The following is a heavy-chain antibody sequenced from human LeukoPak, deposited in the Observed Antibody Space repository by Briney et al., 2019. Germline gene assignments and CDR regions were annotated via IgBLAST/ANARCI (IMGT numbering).Heavy chain of an antibody. Sequence: GGSLRLSCAASGFTFSSYWMSWGRQAPGKGLEWVANIKQDGSEKYYVDSVKGRFTISRDNAKNSLYLQMNSLRAEDTAVYYCARDRGSSGWYYFDYWGQGTLVTVSS. CDR1: GFTFSSYW. J-gene: IGHJ4*02. D-gene: IGHD6-19*01. CDR3: ARDRGSSGWYYFDY. CDR2: IKQDGSEK. V-gene: IGHV3-7*05.